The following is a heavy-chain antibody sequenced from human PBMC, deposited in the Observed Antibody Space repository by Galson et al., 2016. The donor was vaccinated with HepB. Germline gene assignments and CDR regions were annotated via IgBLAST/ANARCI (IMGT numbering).Heavy chain of an antibody. CDR2: ISYDGSDK. V-gene: IGHV3-30*18. CDR3: VKDYCGGGSCSPTDS. CDR1: GFTLSSYG. D-gene: IGHD2-15*01. Sequence: SLRLSCAASGFTLSSYGMHWVRQAPGKGLEWVAVISYDGSDKYYGNSVKGRFTISRDNSKNTLYLQMNSLRAEDTAVYYCVKDYCGGGSCSPTDSWGQGTLVTVSS. J-gene: IGHJ4*02.